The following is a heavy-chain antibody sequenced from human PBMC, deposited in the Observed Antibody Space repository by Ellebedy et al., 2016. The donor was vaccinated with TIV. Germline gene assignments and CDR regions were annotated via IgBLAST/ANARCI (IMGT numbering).Heavy chain of an antibody. V-gene: IGHV3-23*01. J-gene: IGHJ4*02. D-gene: IGHD2-2*01. Sequence: GESLKISCVASGFPFSSYAMSWVRQAPGKGLEWVSTISDSGSNTHYADSVKGRFTISRDNSKNTLYLQMNSLRAEGTAVYYCARDVSSSSPFFDYWGQGTLVTVSS. CDR2: ISDSGSNT. CDR3: ARDVSSSSPFFDY. CDR1: GFPFSSYA.